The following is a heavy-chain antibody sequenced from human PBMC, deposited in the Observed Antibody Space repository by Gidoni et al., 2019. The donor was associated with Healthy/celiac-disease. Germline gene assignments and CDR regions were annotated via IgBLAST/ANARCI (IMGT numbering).Heavy chain of an antibody. CDR3: ARDRSFGVVGAFDI. D-gene: IGHD3-10*01. CDR1: GGSISSGGYY. J-gene: IGHJ3*02. V-gene: IGHV4-31*03. CDR2: IYYSGST. Sequence: QVQLQESGPGLVKPSQTLSLTCTVSGGSISSGGYYWSWIRQHPGKGLEWIGYIYYSGSTYYNPSLKSRVTISVDTSKNQFSLKLSSVTAADTAVYYCARDRSFGVVGAFDIWGQGTMVTVSS.